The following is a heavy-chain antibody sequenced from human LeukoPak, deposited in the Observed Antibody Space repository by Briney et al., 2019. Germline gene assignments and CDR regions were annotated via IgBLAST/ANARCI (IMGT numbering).Heavy chain of an antibody. D-gene: IGHD2-21*02. CDR1: GFTFSSEG. J-gene: IGHJ5*02. Sequence: GGSLRLSCAASGFTFSSEGMAWLRQAPGKGLEWVSSISDGGDTTYYADSVKGRFTISRDPSKNTLYLQMNSLRAEDTAVYYCAKDRVVVVTAPTNWFDPWGQGTLVTVSS. V-gene: IGHV3-23*01. CDR3: AKDRVVVVTAPTNWFDP. CDR2: ISDGGDTT.